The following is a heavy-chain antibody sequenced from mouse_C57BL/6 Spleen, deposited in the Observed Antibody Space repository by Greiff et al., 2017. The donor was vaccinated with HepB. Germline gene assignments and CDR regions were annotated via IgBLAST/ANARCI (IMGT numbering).Heavy chain of an antibody. J-gene: IGHJ4*01. CDR1: GFTFSSYA. CDR3: ARDRGSYDYAMDY. V-gene: IGHV5-4*01. D-gene: IGHD1-1*02. CDR2: ISDGGSYT. Sequence: EVQRVESGGGLVKPGGSLKLSCAASGFTFSSYAMSWVRQTPEKRLEWVATISDGGSYTYYPDNVKGRFTISRDNAKNNLYLQMSHLKSEDTAMYYCARDRGSYDYAMDYWGQGTSVTVSS.